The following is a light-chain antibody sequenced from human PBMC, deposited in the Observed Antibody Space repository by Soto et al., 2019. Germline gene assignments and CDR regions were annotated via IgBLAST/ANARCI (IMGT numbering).Light chain of an antibody. CDR3: QQHGSSPWM. CDR1: QSVSSNY. Sequence: EDVLTQSPGTLSLSPGERATLSCRASQSVSSNYVAWYQQIPGQTPRLLIYGASSRATGIPDRFSGSGSGTDFTLTISRLEPEDFAVYYCQQHGSSPWMFGQGTKV. CDR2: GAS. V-gene: IGKV3-20*01. J-gene: IGKJ1*01.